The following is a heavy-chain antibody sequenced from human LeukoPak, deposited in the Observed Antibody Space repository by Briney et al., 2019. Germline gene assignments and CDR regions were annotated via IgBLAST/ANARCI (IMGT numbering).Heavy chain of an antibody. V-gene: IGHV3-23*01. CDR1: GFTFSNYA. CDR2: ISGGGGST. J-gene: IGHJ4*02. CDR3: AKGISTPDY. Sequence: GGTLRLSCAAAGFTFSNYAMSWVRQAPGKGLEWVSGISGGGGSTYYADSVKGRFTISRDNSKNTLDLQMNSLRAGDTAIYYCAKGISTPDYWGQGTLVTVSS. D-gene: IGHD2-2*01.